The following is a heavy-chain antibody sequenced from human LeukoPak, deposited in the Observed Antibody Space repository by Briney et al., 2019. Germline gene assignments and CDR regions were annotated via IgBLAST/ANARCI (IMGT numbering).Heavy chain of an antibody. CDR3: ARGDSLWFGESTYFDY. CDR2: IIPIFGTA. V-gene: IGHV1-69*06. CDR1: GYTFTGYY. D-gene: IGHD3-10*01. Sequence: ASVKVSCKASGYTFTGYYMHWVRQAPGQGLEWMGGIIPIFGTANYAQKFQGRVTITADKSTSTAYMELSSLRSEDTAVYYCARGDSLWFGESTYFDYWGQGTLVTVSS. J-gene: IGHJ4*02.